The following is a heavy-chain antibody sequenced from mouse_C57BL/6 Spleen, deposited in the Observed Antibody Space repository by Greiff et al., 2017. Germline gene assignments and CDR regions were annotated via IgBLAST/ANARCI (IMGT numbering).Heavy chain of an antibody. CDR3: ARGASKGSAMDY. V-gene: IGHV1-82*01. CDR2: IYPGDGDT. D-gene: IGHD1-3*01. CDR1: GYAFSSSW. J-gene: IGHJ4*01. Sequence: QVQLQQSGPELVKPGASVKISCKASGYAFSSSWMNWVKQRPGKGLEWIGRIYPGDGDTNYNGKFKGKATLTADKSSSTAYMQRSSLTSEDSAVYFCARGASKGSAMDYWGQGTSVTVSS.